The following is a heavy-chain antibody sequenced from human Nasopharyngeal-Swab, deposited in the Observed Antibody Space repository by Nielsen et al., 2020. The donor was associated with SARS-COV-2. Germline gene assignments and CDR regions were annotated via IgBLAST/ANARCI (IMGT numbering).Heavy chain of an antibody. J-gene: IGHJ4*02. CDR3: ARDRGGSYSFLFDH. CDR2: ISYDGSNK. Sequence: WIRQPPGKGLEWVAVISYDGSNKYYADSVKGRFTISRDNSKNTLYLQMNSLRAEDTAVYYCARDRGGSYSFLFDHWGQGTLVTVSS. V-gene: IGHV3-30*04. D-gene: IGHD1-26*01.